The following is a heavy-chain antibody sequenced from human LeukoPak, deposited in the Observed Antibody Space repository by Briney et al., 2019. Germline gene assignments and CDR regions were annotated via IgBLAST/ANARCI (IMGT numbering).Heavy chain of an antibody. CDR3: AREDSHLRVAFDM. V-gene: IGHV3-74*01. CDR1: GLTFTGYW. J-gene: IGHJ3*02. D-gene: IGHD2-15*01. CDR2: INSDGSST. Sequence: GGSLRLSCAASGLTFTGYWMHWVRQAPGKGLVWVSRINSDGSSTTYADSVKGRFTISRDNAKNTVFLQMNSLRAEDTAVYYCAREDSHLRVAFDMWGQGTMVTVSS.